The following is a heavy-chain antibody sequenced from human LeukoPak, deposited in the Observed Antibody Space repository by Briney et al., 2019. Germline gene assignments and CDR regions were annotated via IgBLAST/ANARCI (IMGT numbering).Heavy chain of an antibody. CDR3: ASGHYDSSSYLDF. CDR2: INSDGSTT. V-gene: IGHV3-74*01. Sequence: GGSLRLSCAASGFTFSSYWMHWVRQAPGKGLVWVSRINSDGSTTSYADSVKGRITISRDNAKNTLYLQVNSLRAEDTAVYYCASGHYDSSSYLDFWGQGTLVTVSS. D-gene: IGHD3-22*01. J-gene: IGHJ4*02. CDR1: GFTFSSYW.